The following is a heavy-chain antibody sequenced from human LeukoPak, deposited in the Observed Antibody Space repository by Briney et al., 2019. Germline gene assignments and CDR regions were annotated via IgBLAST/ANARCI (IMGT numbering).Heavy chain of an antibody. J-gene: IGHJ6*02. CDR3: AKDLPGSRYYYYGMDV. D-gene: IGHD6-13*01. CDR1: GFTFSSYA. V-gene: IGHV3-23*01. Sequence: GGSLRLSCAASGFTFSSYAMSWVRQAPGKGLEWVSAISGSGGSTYYADPVKGRFTISRDNSKNTLYLQMNSLRAEDTAVYYCAKDLPGSRYYYYGMDVWGQGTTVTVSS. CDR2: ISGSGGST.